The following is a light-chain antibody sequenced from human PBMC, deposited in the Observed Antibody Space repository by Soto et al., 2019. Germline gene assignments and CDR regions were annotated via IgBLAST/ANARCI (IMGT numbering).Light chain of an antibody. J-gene: IGKJ2*01. CDR3: QQSYSTPRT. CDR2: GAS. CDR1: QSISSY. Sequence: DIQMTQSPSSLSASVGDRVTITCRASQSISSYLNWYQQKPGKAPNLLIYGASSLQSGVPSRFSGSGSGTDFTLTISSLQLEDFASYYCQQSYSTPRTFGQGTKLEIK. V-gene: IGKV1-39*01.